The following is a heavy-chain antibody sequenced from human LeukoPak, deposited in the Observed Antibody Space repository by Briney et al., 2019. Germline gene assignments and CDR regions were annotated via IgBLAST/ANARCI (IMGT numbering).Heavy chain of an antibody. J-gene: IGHJ4*02. CDR3: TTDGGITVRPLFDY. D-gene: IGHD3-16*01. Sequence: GGSLRLSCAVSGFNFNNAWMSGVRQAPGKGLEWVGHFKSKTDGGTTHYAAPVKDRFTISRDDSKSMLYLQMISLKTEDTAVYYCTTDGGITVRPLFDYWGQGTLVTVSS. CDR1: GFNFNNAW. V-gene: IGHV3-15*01. CDR2: FKSKTDGGTT.